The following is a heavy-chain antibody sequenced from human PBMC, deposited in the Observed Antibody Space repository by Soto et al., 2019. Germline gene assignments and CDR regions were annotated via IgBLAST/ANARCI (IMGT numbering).Heavy chain of an antibody. CDR1: GYSFTSYW. Sequence: EVQLVQSGAEVKKPGESLRISCKGYGYSFTSYWINWVRQMPGKGLEWMGRIDPSDSSSNYSPSFQGHVTTSADKSISTAYLQWSSLKASDTAKYFCGRGLGKDIDYWGQGTLVTVSS. CDR2: IDPSDSSS. D-gene: IGHD7-27*01. V-gene: IGHV5-10-1*03. CDR3: GRGLGKDIDY. J-gene: IGHJ4*02.